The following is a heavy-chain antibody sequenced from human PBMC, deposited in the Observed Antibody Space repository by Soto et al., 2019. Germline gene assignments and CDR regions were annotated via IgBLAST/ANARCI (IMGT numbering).Heavy chain of an antibody. V-gene: IGHV3-64D*08. CDR2: ISTHGRNT. D-gene: IGHD3-3*01. Sequence: GGSLRLSCSASGFSFRDSAMHWVRQAPGKELEYVSAISTHGRNTYYADSVKGRFTISRDNSKNTVHLQMSSLRVEDTAVYYCVRDVFGVVIFDSWGQGSPVTVSS. CDR3: VRDVFGVVIFDS. J-gene: IGHJ4*02. CDR1: GFSFRDSA.